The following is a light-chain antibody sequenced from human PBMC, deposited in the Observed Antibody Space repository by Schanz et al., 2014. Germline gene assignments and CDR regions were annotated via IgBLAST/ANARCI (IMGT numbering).Light chain of an antibody. Sequence: EIVLTQSPGTLSLSPGERATLSCRASQSVHRNYLAWHQQKPGQAPRLLIYGTSIRATGIPDRFSGSGSGTDFTLTISNLQSEDFAVYYCQQYNDWPLTFGGGTKVEIK. CDR3: QQYNDWPLT. V-gene: IGKV3-20*01. CDR1: QSVHRNY. J-gene: IGKJ4*01. CDR2: GTS.